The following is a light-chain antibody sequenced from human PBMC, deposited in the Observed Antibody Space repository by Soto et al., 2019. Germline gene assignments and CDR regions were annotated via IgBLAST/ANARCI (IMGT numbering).Light chain of an antibody. V-gene: IGKV3-15*01. Sequence: EIVMTQSPASLSVSPGESVTLSCRASQSVASNLAWYQQKPGQAPRLLIYGTSTRATGVPARFSGSGSVTDFTLTISSLQAADFAVYHCQHYNNWPITFGQGTRLDIK. CDR2: GTS. CDR3: QHYNNWPIT. CDR1: QSVASN. J-gene: IGKJ5*01.